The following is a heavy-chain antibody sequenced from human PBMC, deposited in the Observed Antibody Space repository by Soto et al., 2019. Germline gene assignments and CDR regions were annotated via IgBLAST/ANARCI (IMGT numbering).Heavy chain of an antibody. Sequence: GGSLRLSCAASGFTFHDYAMHWVRQVPGKGLEWVAVISYDGSNKYYADSVKGRFTISRDTSKNTLYLQMNSLRAEDTAVYYCAKRGGAGGFDSWGQGTLVTVSS. CDR1: GFTFHDYA. CDR2: ISYDGSNK. CDR3: AKRGGAGGFDS. D-gene: IGHD2-21*01. J-gene: IGHJ4*02. V-gene: IGHV3-30*18.